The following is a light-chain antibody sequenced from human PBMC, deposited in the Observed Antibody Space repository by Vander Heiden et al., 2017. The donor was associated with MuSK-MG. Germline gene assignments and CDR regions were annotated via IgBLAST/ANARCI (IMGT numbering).Light chain of an antibody. Sequence: DIQMTQPPSSLSASVGDRFTITCRASQSISSYLNWYQQKPGKAPKLLIYAASSLQSGVPSRFSGSGSGTDFTLTISSLQPEDFATYYCQQSNSTHFTFGHGTKVDIK. J-gene: IGKJ3*01. V-gene: IGKV1-39*01. CDR3: QQSNSTHFT. CDR1: QSISSY. CDR2: AAS.